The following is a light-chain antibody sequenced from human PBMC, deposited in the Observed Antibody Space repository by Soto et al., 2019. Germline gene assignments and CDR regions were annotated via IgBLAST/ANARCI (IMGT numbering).Light chain of an antibody. CDR2: DVS. CDR1: SSDVGEYNY. Sequence: QSALTQPASVSGSPGQSITISCTGTSSDVGEYNYVSWYQQHPGKAPKLMIYDVSNRPSGVSNRFSGSKSGNTASLTISGLQAEDEADYYCSSYTSSSVYVFGTGTKLTVL. CDR3: SSYTSSSVYV. V-gene: IGLV2-14*01. J-gene: IGLJ1*01.